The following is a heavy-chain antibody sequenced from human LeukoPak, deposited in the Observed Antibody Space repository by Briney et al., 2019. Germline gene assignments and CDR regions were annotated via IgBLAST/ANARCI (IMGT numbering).Heavy chain of an antibody. D-gene: IGHD4-23*01. J-gene: IGHJ3*02. Sequence: SETLSLTCTVSGGSISSYYWSWIRQPPGKGLEWIGYIYYSGSTNCNPSVKSRVAMSVDTSKKQFSLKLSSLTAADTAVYYCARGGAAVIAPYAFDIWGQGTMVTVSS. V-gene: IGHV4-59*01. CDR1: GGSISSYY. CDR2: IYYSGST. CDR3: ARGGAAVIAPYAFDI.